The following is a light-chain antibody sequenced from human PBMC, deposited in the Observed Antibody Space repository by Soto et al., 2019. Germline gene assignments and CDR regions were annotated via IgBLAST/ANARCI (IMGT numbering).Light chain of an antibody. J-gene: IGKJ1*01. CDR2: AAF. CDR3: QQLNSYPVT. CDR1: QGIRSY. Sequence: DIQLTQSPSFLSASVGDRVTITCRARQGIRSYFAWYQQKPGKAPKLLIYAAFTLQSGVPSRFSGSGSGTEFTLTISSLQPEDFATYYCQQLNSYPVTFGQGTKVEIK. V-gene: IGKV1-9*01.